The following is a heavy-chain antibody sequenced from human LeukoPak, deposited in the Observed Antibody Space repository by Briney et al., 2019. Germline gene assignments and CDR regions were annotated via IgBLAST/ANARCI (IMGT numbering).Heavy chain of an antibody. CDR3: ARSGGGSSSWTEWFDP. V-gene: IGHV4-39*01. Sequence: PSETLSLTCTVSGGPISSSSYYWGWIRQPPGKGLEWIGSIYYSGSTYYNPSLKSRVTISVDTSKNQFSLKLSSVTAADTAVYYCARSGGGSSSWTEWFDPWGQGTLVTVSS. D-gene: IGHD6-13*01. CDR2: IYYSGST. CDR1: GGPISSSSYY. J-gene: IGHJ5*02.